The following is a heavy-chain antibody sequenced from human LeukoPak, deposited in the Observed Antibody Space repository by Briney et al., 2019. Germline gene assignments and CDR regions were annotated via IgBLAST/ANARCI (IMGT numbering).Heavy chain of an antibody. CDR1: GYTLTSYG. J-gene: IGHJ4*02. CDR3: ATDAIVTSGWPFDY. Sequence: ASVKVSCKASGYTLTSYGFNWVRQAPGQGLEWMGWISGHNGNTHYAQKLQGRVTMTTDRSTSTAYMELRSLKSDDTAVYYCATDAIVTSGWPFDYWGQGTLVTVSS. CDR2: ISGHNGNT. V-gene: IGHV1-18*01. D-gene: IGHD6-19*01.